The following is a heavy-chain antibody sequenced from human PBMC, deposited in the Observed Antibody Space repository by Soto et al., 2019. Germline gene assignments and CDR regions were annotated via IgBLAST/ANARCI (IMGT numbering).Heavy chain of an antibody. CDR3: TRGYSGISIYAFDV. V-gene: IGHV3-72*01. Sequence: ELQLVESGGGLVQPGGSLRLSCVASGFTFSDQYIDWVRQAPGKGLEWVGRCANKANSYTTEYAASVSGRFTISRDDSKNSLYLQMNSLKTADTAVYSCTRGYSGISIYAFDVWGQGTMVTFSS. CDR2: CANKANSYTT. CDR1: GFTFSDQY. D-gene: IGHD3-3*02. J-gene: IGHJ3*01.